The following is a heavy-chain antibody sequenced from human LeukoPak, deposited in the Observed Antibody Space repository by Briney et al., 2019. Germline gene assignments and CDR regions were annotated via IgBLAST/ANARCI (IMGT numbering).Heavy chain of an antibody. CDR2: INPSGGST. J-gene: IGHJ4*02. Sequence: ASLKVSCKASGYTFTSYYMHWVRQAPGHGLEWMGIINPSGGSTSYAQKFQGRVTMTRDTSTSTVYMELSSLRSEDTAVYYCARDLVTSGRFRSVYYRPVGYWGQGTLVTVSS. V-gene: IGHV1-46*01. CDR3: ARDLVTSGRFRSVYYRPVGY. CDR1: GYTFTSYY. D-gene: IGHD3-22*01.